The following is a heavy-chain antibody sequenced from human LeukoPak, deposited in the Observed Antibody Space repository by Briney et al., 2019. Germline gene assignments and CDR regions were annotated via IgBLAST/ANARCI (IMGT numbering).Heavy chain of an antibody. V-gene: IGHV5-51*01. CDR1: GYSFTGYW. Sequence: GESLKISCKGSGYSFTGYWIGWVRQMPGKGLEWMGIIYPGDSDTRYSPSFQGQVTISADKSISTAYLQWSSLKASDTAMYYCARLGMYYYDSSGYQENWFDPWGQGTLVTVSS. J-gene: IGHJ5*02. CDR3: ARLGMYYYDSSGYQENWFDP. CDR2: IYPGDSDT. D-gene: IGHD3-22*01.